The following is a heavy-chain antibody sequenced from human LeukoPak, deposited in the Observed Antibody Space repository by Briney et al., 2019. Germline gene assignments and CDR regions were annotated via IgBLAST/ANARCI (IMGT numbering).Heavy chain of an antibody. CDR3: ARDAPWLQSPFDY. Sequence: PGGSLRLSCAASGFTFSSYSMNWVRQAPGKGLEWVSSISSSSSYIYYADSVKGRFTISRDNAKNSLYLQMNSLRAEDTAVYYCARDAPWLQSPFDYWGQGTLVTVSS. J-gene: IGHJ4*02. CDR1: GFTFSSYS. CDR2: ISSSSSYI. D-gene: IGHD5-24*01. V-gene: IGHV3-21*01.